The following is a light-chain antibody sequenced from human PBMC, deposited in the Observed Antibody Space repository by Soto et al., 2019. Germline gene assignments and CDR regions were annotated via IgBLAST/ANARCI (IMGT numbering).Light chain of an antibody. CDR2: AAS. CDR1: QGISSY. V-gene: IGKV1-8*01. Sequence: AIRMTQSPSSLSASTGDRVTITCRASQGISSYLAWYQQKPGKAPKLLIYAASTLQSGVPSRFSGSGSGTDFSLTISCLQSEYFATYYCQQYYSYPRTFGQWTKVEMK. CDR3: QQYYSYPRT. J-gene: IGKJ1*01.